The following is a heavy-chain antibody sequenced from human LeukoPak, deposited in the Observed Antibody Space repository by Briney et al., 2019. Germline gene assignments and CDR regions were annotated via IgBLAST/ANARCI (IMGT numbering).Heavy chain of an antibody. CDR3: ARASGDTAMVTFAFDI. CDR1: GGSINSANSY. D-gene: IGHD5-18*01. J-gene: IGHJ3*02. Sequence: PSETLSLTCTVSGGSINSANSYWSWIRQPPGKGLEWIGYIYYSGSTNYNPSLKSRVTISVDTSKNQFSLKLSSVTAADTAVYYCARASGDTAMVTFAFDIWGQGTMVTVSS. V-gene: IGHV4-61*01. CDR2: IYYSGST.